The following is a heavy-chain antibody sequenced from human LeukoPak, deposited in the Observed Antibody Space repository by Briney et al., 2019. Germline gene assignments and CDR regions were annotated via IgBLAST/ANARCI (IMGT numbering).Heavy chain of an antibody. CDR3: ARVGMGYSNYRAYYYMDV. J-gene: IGHJ6*03. Sequence: PSETLSLTCTVSGGSISSYYWSWIRQPAGKGLEWIGRIYTSGSTNYNPSLKSRVTISVDTSKNQFSLKLSSVTAADTAVYYCARVGMGYSNYRAYYYMDVWGKGTTVTVSS. CDR1: GGSISSYY. D-gene: IGHD4-11*01. CDR2: IYTSGST. V-gene: IGHV4-4*07.